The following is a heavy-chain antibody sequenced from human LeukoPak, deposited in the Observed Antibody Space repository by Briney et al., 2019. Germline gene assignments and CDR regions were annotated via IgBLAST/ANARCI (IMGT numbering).Heavy chain of an antibody. Sequence: SGGSLRLSCAASGFTFTTYSMHWARQAPGKGLEWVSGISGSGSSTYYAASVRGRFTISRDSSKNTVFLQMSSLRAEDTAAYYCAKGPNSDFWSGYSHYMDVWGKGTTAIVSS. CDR2: ISGSGSST. V-gene: IGHV3-23*01. CDR3: AKGPNSDFWSGYSHYMDV. D-gene: IGHD3-3*01. CDR1: GFTFTTYS. J-gene: IGHJ6*03.